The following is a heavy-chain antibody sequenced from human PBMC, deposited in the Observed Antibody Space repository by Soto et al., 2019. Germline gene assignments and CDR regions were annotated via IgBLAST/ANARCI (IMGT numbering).Heavy chain of an antibody. Sequence: QVQLVQSGAEVKKPGSSVKVSCKASXXTXXXYALDWVXXXPGXGXEWMGGIIPIFGTVRHAQNFQGRVTITADESTATAYMELSSLRYEDTAMXXXXXXXXXXXXXXXGXRWGQGTLVTVSS. CDR2: IIPIFGTV. CDR3: XXXXXXXXXXXXGXR. CDR1: XXTXXXYA. J-gene: IGHJ1*01. V-gene: IGHV1-69*12.